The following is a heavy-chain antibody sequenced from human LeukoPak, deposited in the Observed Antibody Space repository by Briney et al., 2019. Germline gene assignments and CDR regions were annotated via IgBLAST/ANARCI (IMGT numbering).Heavy chain of an antibody. Sequence: ASQSLSPTCSVFARSIGSYSSSWIRPPAGDGLGWIGRVYTIGSTNNNPSPKRRVTISVDTPKNQFSLKLSAVTAAGTAVYYCARVGRTGSGSYYSYFDYWGQGTLVTVSS. CDR3: ARVGRTGSGSYYSYFDY. D-gene: IGHD3-10*01. CDR1: ARSIGSYS. V-gene: IGHV4-4*07. J-gene: IGHJ4*02. CDR2: VYTIGST.